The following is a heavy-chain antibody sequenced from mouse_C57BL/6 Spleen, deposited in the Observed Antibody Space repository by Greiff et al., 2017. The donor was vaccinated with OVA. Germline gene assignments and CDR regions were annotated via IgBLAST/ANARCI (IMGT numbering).Heavy chain of an antibody. V-gene: IGHV3-6*01. CDR2: ISYDGSN. CDR1: GYSITSGYY. CDR3: AREGNWDWYFDV. J-gene: IGHJ1*03. D-gene: IGHD4-1*01. Sequence: EVKLMESGPGLVKPSQSLSLTCSVTGYSITSGYYWNWIRQFPGNKLEWMGYISYDGSNNYNPSLKNRISITRDTSKNQFFLKLNSVTTGDTATYYCAREGNWDWYFDVWGTGTTVTVSS.